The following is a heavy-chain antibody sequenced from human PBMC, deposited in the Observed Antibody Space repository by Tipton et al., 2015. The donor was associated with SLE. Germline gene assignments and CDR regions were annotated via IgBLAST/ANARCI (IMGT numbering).Heavy chain of an antibody. Sequence: LRLSCAVYGGSFSGYYWSWIRQPPGKGLEWIGEINHSGSTNYNPSLKSRVTISVDTSKNQFSLKLSSVTAADTAVYYCARGGNDSSGSDAFDIWGQGTMVTVSS. CDR3: ARGGNDSSGSDAFDI. CDR2: INHSGST. CDR1: GGSFSGYY. D-gene: IGHD3-22*01. V-gene: IGHV4-34*01. J-gene: IGHJ3*02.